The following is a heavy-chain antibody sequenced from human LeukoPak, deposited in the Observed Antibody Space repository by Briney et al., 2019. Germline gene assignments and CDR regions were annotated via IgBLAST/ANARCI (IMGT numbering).Heavy chain of an antibody. J-gene: IGHJ4*02. V-gene: IGHV2-70*04. D-gene: IGHD3-22*01. CDR3: ARAKYYYDSSGPEYYFDY. Sequence: ESGPALVKPTQTLTLTCTFSGFSLSTSGMRVGWIRQPPGKALEWLARIDWDDDKFYSTSLKTRLTISKDTSKNQVVLTMTNMDPVDTATYYCARAKYYYDSSGPEYYFDYWGQGTLVTVSS. CDR2: IDWDDDK. CDR1: GFSLSTSGMR.